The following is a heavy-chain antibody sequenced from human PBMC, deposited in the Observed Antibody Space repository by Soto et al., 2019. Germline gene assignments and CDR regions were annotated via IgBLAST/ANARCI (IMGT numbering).Heavy chain of an antibody. J-gene: IGHJ4*02. CDR1: GGSISSSSYY. CDR2: IYYSGST. V-gene: IGHV4-39*07. Sequence: SETLSLTCTVSGGSISSSSYYWGWIRQPPGKGLEWIGSIYYSGSTYYNPSLKSRVTISVDTSKNQFSLKLSSVTAADTAVYYCARVGAITMVRGVLDYWGQGTLVTVSS. CDR3: ARVGAITMVRGVLDY. D-gene: IGHD3-10*01.